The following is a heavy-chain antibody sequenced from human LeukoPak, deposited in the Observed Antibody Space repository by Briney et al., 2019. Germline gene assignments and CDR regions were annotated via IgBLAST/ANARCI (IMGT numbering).Heavy chain of an antibody. V-gene: IGHV1-18*01. CDR2: ISAYNGNT. J-gene: IGHJ6*02. CDR1: GYTFTSYG. CDR3: ATVVVVAATKVSPKYYYYGMDV. Sequence: GASVKVSCKASGYTFTSYGISWVRQAPGQGLEWMGWISAYNGNTNYAQKLQGRVTMTTDTSTSTAYMELSSLRSEDTAVYYCATVVVVAATKVSPKYYYYGMDVWGQGTTVTVSS. D-gene: IGHD2-15*01.